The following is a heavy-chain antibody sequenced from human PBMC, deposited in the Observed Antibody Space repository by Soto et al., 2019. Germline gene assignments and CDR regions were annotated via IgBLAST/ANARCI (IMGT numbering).Heavy chain of an antibody. CDR2: MFYSGST. CDR3: ARHGGLTMVRGVLTAFDI. D-gene: IGHD3-10*01. J-gene: IGHJ3*02. Sequence: PSETLSLTCTVSGGSVNSYSWTWIRQHPGKGLEWIGYMFYSGSTNYNPSLKSRVTISVDRSKNQFSLKLSSVTAADTAVYYCARHGGLTMVRGVLTAFDIWGQGTMVTVSS. V-gene: IGHV4-59*08. CDR1: GGSVNSYS.